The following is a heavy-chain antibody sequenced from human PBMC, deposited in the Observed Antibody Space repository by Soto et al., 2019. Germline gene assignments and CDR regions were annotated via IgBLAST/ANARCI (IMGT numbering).Heavy chain of an antibody. D-gene: IGHD4-17*01. CDR3: ARHGYFTFDY. CDR2: IDRDGRDK. Sequence: EMQLVESGGGLVQPGGSLRLACLASGFTFNSNWMGWVRQSPGKGLEWVANIDRDGRDKYYLESVKGRFTLSRDNAKNSVFLQMNSLRVEDTAMYYCARHGYFTFDYWGLGTLVTVSS. CDR1: GFTFNSNW. J-gene: IGHJ4*02. V-gene: IGHV3-7*04.